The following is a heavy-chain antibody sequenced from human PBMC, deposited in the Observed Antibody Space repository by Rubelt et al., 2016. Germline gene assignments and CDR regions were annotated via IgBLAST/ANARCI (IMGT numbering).Heavy chain of an antibody. J-gene: IGHJ4*02. D-gene: IGHD6-13*01. Sequence: GLEWVAVISYDGSNKYYADSVKGRFTISRDNSKNTLYLQMNSLRAEDTAVYYCARGGYSSCLDYWGQGTLVTVSS. CDR3: ARGGYSSCLDY. V-gene: IGHV3-30*04. CDR2: ISYDGSNK.